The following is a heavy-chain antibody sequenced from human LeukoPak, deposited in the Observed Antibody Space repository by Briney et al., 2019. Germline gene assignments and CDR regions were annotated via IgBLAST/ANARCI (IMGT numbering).Heavy chain of an antibody. CDR1: GYTFTGYY. CDR2: INPNSGGA. CDR3: ARLTYYYNSSGYPNWFDP. V-gene: IGHV1-2*06. Sequence: ASVKVSCKASGYTFTGYYMHWVRQAPGQGLEWMGRINPNSGGANYAQKFQGRVTMTRDTSISTAYMELSRLRSDDTAVYYCARLTYYYNSSGYPNWFDPWGQGTLVTVSS. D-gene: IGHD3-22*01. J-gene: IGHJ5*02.